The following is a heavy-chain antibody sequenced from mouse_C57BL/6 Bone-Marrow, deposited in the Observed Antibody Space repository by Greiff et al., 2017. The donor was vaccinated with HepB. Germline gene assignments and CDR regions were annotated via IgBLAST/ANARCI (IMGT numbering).Heavy chain of an antibody. CDR3: TRANWYWYFDV. J-gene: IGHJ1*03. V-gene: IGHV6-6*01. D-gene: IGHD4-1*01. CDR2: IRNKANNHAT. CDR1: GFTFSDAW. Sequence: EVQLQESGGGLVQPGGSMKLSCAASGFTFSDAWMDWVRQSPEKGLEWVAEIRNKANNHATYYAESVKGRFTISRDDSKSSVYLQMNSLRAEDTGIYYCTRANWYWYFDVWGTGTTVTVSS.